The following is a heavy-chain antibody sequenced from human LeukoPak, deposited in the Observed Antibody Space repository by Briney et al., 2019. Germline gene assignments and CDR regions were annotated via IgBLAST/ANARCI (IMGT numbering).Heavy chain of an antibody. V-gene: IGHV3-33*01. D-gene: IGHD5-18*01. CDR1: GFTFSSYG. Sequence: PGRSLRLSCAASGFTFSSYGMHWVRQAPGKGLEWVAVIWYDGSNKYYADPVKGRFTISRDNSKNTLYLQMNSLRAEDTAVYYCAREYSYGYPLDYWGQGTLVTVSS. CDR3: AREYSYGYPLDY. CDR2: IWYDGSNK. J-gene: IGHJ4*02.